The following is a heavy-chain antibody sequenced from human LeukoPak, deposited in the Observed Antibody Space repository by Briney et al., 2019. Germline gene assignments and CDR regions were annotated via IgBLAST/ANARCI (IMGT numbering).Heavy chain of an antibody. CDR1: GYSISSGYY. CDR3: ARQDPYNWFDP. V-gene: IGHV4-38-2*02. CDR2: IYHSGST. J-gene: IGHJ5*02. Sequence: PSGTLSLTCTVSGYSISSGYYWGWIRQPPGKGLEWIGSIYHSGSTYYNPSLKSRVTISVDTSKNQFSLKLSSVTAADTAVYYCARQDPYNWFDPWGQGTLVTVSS.